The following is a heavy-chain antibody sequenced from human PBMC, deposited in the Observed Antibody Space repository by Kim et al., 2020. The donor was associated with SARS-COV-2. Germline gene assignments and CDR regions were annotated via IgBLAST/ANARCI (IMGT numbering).Heavy chain of an antibody. CDR3: AGTPRGAARGLWYPENNYYYSGMDV. V-gene: IGHV3-48*03. Sequence: GGSLRLSCAASGFTFSNYGMNWVRQAPGKGLEWVSYISSSAGTIYYADSMKGRFTISRDNAKNSLYLQMNSLRAEDTAVYYCAGTPRGAARGLWYPENNYYYSGMDVWGQGTTVTVSS. D-gene: IGHD6-6*01. CDR2: ISSSAGTI. J-gene: IGHJ6*02. CDR1: GFTFSNYG.